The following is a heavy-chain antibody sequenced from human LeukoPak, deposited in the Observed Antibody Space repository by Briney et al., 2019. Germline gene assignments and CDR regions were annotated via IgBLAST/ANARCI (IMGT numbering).Heavy chain of an antibody. CDR1: GGSFSGYY. CDR2: INHSGST. J-gene: IGHJ4*02. V-gene: IGHV4-34*01. Sequence: SETLSLTRAVYGGSFSGYYWSWIRQPPGKGLEWIGEINHSGSTNYNPSLKSRVTISVDTSKNQFSLKLSSVTAADTAVYYCARGRSGYGDYGGDYWGQGTLVTVSS. CDR3: ARGRSGYGDYGGDY. D-gene: IGHD4-17*01.